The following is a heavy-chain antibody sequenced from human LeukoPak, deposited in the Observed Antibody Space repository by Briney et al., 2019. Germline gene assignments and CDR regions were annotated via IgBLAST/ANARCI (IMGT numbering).Heavy chain of an antibody. J-gene: IGHJ4*02. CDR1: GYTFTGYY. CDR2: INPNSGGT. CDR3: ARDSTSSWYGGVDY. V-gene: IGHV1-2*02. D-gene: IGHD6-13*01. Sequence: GASVKVSCKASGYTFTGYYMQWVRQAPGQGLEWMGWINPNSGGTDYAQKFHGRVTMTRDTSISTAYMDLSSLRSDDTAIYYCARDSTSSWYGGVDYWGQGTLVIVSS.